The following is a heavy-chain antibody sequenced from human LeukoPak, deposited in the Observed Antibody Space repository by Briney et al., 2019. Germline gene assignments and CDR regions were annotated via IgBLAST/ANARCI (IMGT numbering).Heavy chain of an antibody. J-gene: IGHJ5*02. CDR3: ARGVGCSSTSCYTEWFDP. V-gene: IGHV1-8*03. Sequence: RASVKVSCKASGYTFTSYDINWVRQATGQGLEWMGWMNPNSGNTGYAQKFQGRVTITRNTSISTAYMELSSLRSEDTAVYYCARGVGCSSTSCYTEWFDPWGQGTLVTVSS. D-gene: IGHD2-2*02. CDR2: MNPNSGNT. CDR1: GYTFTSYD.